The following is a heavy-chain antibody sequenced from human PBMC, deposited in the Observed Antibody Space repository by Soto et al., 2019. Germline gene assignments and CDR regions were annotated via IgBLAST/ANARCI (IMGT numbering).Heavy chain of an antibody. D-gene: IGHD1-7*01. CDR1: GFTFSVYY. CDR2: ISNSGTTI. CDR3: AGGELPPGRVYFDY. Sequence: PGGSLRLSCAASGFTFSVYYMSWIRQAPGKGLEWVSYISNSGTTIYYADSVKGRFTISRDNAKNSLYLQMNSLRAEDTAVYYCAGGELPPGRVYFDYWGQGTLVTVSS. V-gene: IGHV3-11*01. J-gene: IGHJ4*02.